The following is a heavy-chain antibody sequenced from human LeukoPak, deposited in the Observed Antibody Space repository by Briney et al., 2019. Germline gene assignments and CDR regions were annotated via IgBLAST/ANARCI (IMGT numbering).Heavy chain of an antibody. CDR3: ATDDKKTISEYNWFDP. J-gene: IGHJ5*02. CDR2: ISGSGATR. V-gene: IGHV3-23*01. Sequence: GGSLRLSCVASGFTFSNYAMSWVRQAPGKGLEWVSCISGSGATRYYADSVKGRFTISRDNPKNTLYLQMNSLRAEDTAVYYCATDDKKTISEYNWFDPWGQGTLVTVSS. CDR1: GFTFSNYA. D-gene: IGHD1-1*01.